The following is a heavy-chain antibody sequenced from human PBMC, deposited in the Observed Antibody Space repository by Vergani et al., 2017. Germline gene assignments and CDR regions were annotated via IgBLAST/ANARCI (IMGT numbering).Heavy chain of an antibody. J-gene: IGHJ6*03. Sequence: QVQLVESGGGVVQPGRSLRLSCAASGFTFSSYAMHWVRQAPGKGLEWVAVISYDGSNKYYADSVKGRFTISRDNSKNTLYLKMNSLRAEDTAVYYCARDGYSGYDDKYYYYYYMDVWGKGTTVTVSS. CDR1: GFTFSSYA. D-gene: IGHD5-12*01. CDR2: ISYDGSNK. V-gene: IGHV3-30-3*01. CDR3: ARDGYSGYDDKYYYYYYMDV.